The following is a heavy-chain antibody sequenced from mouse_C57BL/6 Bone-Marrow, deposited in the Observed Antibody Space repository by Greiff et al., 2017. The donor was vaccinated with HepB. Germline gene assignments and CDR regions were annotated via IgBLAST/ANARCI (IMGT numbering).Heavy chain of an antibody. Sequence: EVKLMESGPGLVKPSQSLSLTCSVTGYSITSGYYWNWIRQFPGNKLEWMGYISYDGSNNYNPSLKNRISITRDTSKNQFFLKLNSVTTEDTATYYCAREGGYGNYDFDYWGQGTTLTVSS. D-gene: IGHD2-1*01. J-gene: IGHJ2*01. CDR1: GYSITSGYY. CDR3: AREGGYGNYDFDY. V-gene: IGHV3-6*01. CDR2: ISYDGSN.